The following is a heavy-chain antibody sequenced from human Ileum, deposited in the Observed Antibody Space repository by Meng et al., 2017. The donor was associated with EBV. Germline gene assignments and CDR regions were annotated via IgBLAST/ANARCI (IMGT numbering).Heavy chain of an antibody. V-gene: IGHV4-61*08. CDR2: VNYNGDS. CDR1: CAYVTSSGYY. D-gene: IGHD1-26*01. CDR3: ARDLRVGGAFDY. J-gene: IGHJ4*02. Sequence: QEQLQQSGPVLVRPSAPLSLTCTVSCAYVTSSGYYWSWLRQSPGKGLEWLGYVNYNGDSTYNPSLKSRVTIFIDTSKKQFYLNLTSATAADTAIYYCARDLRVGGAFDYWGQGTLVTVSS.